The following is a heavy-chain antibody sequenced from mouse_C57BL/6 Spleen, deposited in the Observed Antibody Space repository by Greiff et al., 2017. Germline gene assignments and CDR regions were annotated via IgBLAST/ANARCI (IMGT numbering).Heavy chain of an antibody. Sequence: VQLQQSGPELVKPGASVKISCKASGYSFTGYFMNWVKQSHGKSLEWIGRINPYNGDTFYNQKFKGKSTLTVDKSSSTAYMQLSSLTSEDSAVYYCARETAQATAWFAYWGQGTLVTVSA. CDR3: ARETAQATAWFAY. J-gene: IGHJ3*01. V-gene: IGHV1-20*01. CDR1: GYSFTGYF. D-gene: IGHD3-2*02. CDR2: INPYNGDT.